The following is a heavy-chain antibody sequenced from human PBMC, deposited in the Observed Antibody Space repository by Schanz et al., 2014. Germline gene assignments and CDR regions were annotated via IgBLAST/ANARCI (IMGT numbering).Heavy chain of an antibody. CDR1: GGSIRSYF. CDR2: IYYSGSS. Sequence: QVQLQESGPGLLKPSETLSLTCTVSGGSIRSYFWSWIRQPPGKGLEWIGYIYYSGSSDYNPSLKSRVTISVDTSKSQFSLKLSSVTAADTAVYYCAREPLSGYNWFDPWGQGSLVTVSS. J-gene: IGHJ5*02. CDR3: AREPLSGYNWFDP. V-gene: IGHV4-59*01. D-gene: IGHD6-25*01.